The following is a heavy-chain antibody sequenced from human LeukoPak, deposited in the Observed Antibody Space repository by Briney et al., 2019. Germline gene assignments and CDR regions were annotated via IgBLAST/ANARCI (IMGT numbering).Heavy chain of an antibody. CDR2: VSYSGTT. CDR1: GGSISGHY. CDR3: ARGRRVEAWFDY. J-gene: IGHJ4*02. V-gene: IGHV4-59*11. Sequence: SETLSLTCTVSGGSISGHYWNWIRQPSGKGLEWIGYVSYSGTTNYNPSLKCRVTISVDTSKNQFSLKLTSVTAADTAVYYCARGRRVEAWFDYWGQGTLVSVSS. D-gene: IGHD2-2*01.